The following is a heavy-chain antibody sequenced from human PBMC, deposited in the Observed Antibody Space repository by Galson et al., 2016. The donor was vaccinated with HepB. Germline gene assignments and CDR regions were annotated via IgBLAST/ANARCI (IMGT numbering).Heavy chain of an antibody. Sequence: LRLSCAASGFTFGSYGMTWVRQAPGKGLECVASISRGGDSRDYADSVRGRFTISRDNSKNILYLQMNSLRAEDTALYYCVQGSTAPAVWGKGTPVTVST. CDR2: ISRGGDSR. CDR1: GFTFGSYG. V-gene: IGHV3-23*01. CDR3: VQGSTAPAV. J-gene: IGHJ6*04. D-gene: IGHD2-2*01.